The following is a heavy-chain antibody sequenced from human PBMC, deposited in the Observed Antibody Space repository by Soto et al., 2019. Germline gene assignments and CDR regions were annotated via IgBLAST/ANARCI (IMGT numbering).Heavy chain of an antibody. V-gene: IGHV3-30-3*01. CDR2: ISYDGSNK. J-gene: IGHJ4*02. Sequence: QVQLVESGGGVVQPGRSLRLSCAASGFTFSSYAMHWDRQAPGKGLEWVAVISYDGSNKYYADSVKGRFTISRDNSKNTLYLQMNSLRAEDTAVYYCARAVAGTGLDYWGQGTLVTVSS. CDR1: GFTFSSYA. CDR3: ARAVAGTGLDY. D-gene: IGHD6-19*01.